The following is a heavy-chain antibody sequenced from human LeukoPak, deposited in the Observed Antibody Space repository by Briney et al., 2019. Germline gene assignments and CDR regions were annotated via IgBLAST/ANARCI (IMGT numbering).Heavy chain of an antibody. J-gene: IGHJ1*01. D-gene: IGHD2-2*01. Sequence: GGSLRLSCAASGFNFSTYSMNWVRQAPGKGLEWVSYISSSSTTIYYADSMKGRFTISRDNAKSSLYLQMNSLRAEDTAVYYCARVENCSSTICYWYFQHWGQAPWSPSPQ. CDR3: ARVENCSSTICYWYFQH. V-gene: IGHV3-48*01. CDR2: ISSSSTTI. CDR1: GFNFSTYS.